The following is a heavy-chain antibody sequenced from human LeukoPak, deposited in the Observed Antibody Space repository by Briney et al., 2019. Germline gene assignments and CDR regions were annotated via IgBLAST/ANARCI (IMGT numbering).Heavy chain of an antibody. J-gene: IGHJ6*03. V-gene: IGHV1-46*01. Sequence: GASVKVSCKASGYTFTSYYMHWVRQAPGQGLEWMGIINPSGGSTSYAQKFQGRVTMTRDMSTSTVYMELSSLRSEDTAVYYCARDPYSGSYSDYYYYYMDVWGKGTTITVSS. CDR1: GYTFTSYY. D-gene: IGHD1-26*01. CDR3: ARDPYSGSYSDYYYYYMDV. CDR2: INPSGGST.